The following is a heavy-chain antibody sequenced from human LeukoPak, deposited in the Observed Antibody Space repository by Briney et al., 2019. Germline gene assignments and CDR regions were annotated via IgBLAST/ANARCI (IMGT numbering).Heavy chain of an antibody. J-gene: IGHJ4*02. CDR2: IYPGDSDT. D-gene: IGHD3-10*01. CDR3: AKRNTVVRGGPSFDY. V-gene: IGHV5-51*01. Sequence: GVSLKISCKGSGYSFTSYWIGWVRQMPGKGLEWMGIIYPGDSDTRYSPSFQGQVTISADKSISTAYLQWSSLKASDTAMYYCAKRNTVVRGGPSFDYWGQGILVAVSS. CDR1: GYSFTSYW.